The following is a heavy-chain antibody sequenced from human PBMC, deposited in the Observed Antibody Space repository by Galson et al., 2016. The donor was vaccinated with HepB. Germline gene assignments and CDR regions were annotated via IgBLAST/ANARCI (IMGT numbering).Heavy chain of an antibody. Sequence: SGYRFPTYGISWVRQAPGQGLEWLGWISANSGDTNYAQKFQDRVTMTRDTSASTVYMDLRSLRSDDTAVYYCARDVQFRFDYWGQGTLVTVSS. D-gene: IGHD5-24*01. CDR3: ARDVQFRFDY. CDR2: ISANSGDT. CDR1: GYRFPTYG. V-gene: IGHV1-18*04. J-gene: IGHJ4*02.